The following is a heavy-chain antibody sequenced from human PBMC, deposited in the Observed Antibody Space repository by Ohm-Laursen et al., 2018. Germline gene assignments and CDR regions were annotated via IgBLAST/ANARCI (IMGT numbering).Heavy chain of an antibody. CDR3: AADYAGGTTSPTGDH. Sequence: ASVKVSCKASGFTFTSSAVQWVRQARGQRLEWIGWIVVGSGNTNYAQKFQERVTITRDMSTSTAYMELSSLRSEDTAVYYCAADYAGGTTSPTGDHWGQGTLVTVSS. D-gene: IGHD2/OR15-2a*01. J-gene: IGHJ5*02. CDR1: GFTFTSSA. CDR2: IVVGSGNT. V-gene: IGHV1-58*01.